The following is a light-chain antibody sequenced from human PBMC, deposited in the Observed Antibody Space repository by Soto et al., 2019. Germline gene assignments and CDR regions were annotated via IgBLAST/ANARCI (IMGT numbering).Light chain of an antibody. CDR3: HQSSSTPLP. V-gene: IGKV1-39*01. J-gene: IGKJ4*01. Sequence: DVQMTQSPSSLSASVGDSVTITCRASQSGFNHVSWFQQRPGKGPKLLISDASSLHAGVPSRFSGSGYGTDFTLTISTVQPEDSAIYYCHQSSSTPLPFGGGTRVELK. CDR2: DAS. CDR1: QSGFNH.